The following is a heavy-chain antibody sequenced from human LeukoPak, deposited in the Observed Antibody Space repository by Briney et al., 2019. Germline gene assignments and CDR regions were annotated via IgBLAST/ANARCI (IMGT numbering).Heavy chain of an antibody. V-gene: IGHV3-23*01. CDR1: GFTYISYD. CDR2: ISASGDRT. D-gene: IGHD6-19*01. J-gene: IGHJ4*02. CDR3: AKDSVRSSGWFYFDY. Sequence: GGSLRLSCAASGFTYISYDMTWVRQAPGKGLESVSGISASGDRTYYADSVKGRFTISRDNSKNTLSLQMNSLRVEDTAVYYCAKDSVRSSGWFYFDYWGQGTLVTVSS.